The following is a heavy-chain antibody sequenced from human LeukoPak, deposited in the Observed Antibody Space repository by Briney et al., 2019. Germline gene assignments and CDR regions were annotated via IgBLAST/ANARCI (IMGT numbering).Heavy chain of an antibody. CDR3: ATTPGLVVPAAIGAY. CDR1: GYTLTELS. Sequence: ASVKVSCKVSGYTLTELSMHWVRQAPGKGLEWMGGFDPEDGETIYAQKFQGRVTMTEDTSTDTAYMELSSLRSEDTAVYYCATTPGLVVPAAIGAYWGQGTLVTVSS. V-gene: IGHV1-24*01. D-gene: IGHD2-2*02. J-gene: IGHJ4*02. CDR2: FDPEDGET.